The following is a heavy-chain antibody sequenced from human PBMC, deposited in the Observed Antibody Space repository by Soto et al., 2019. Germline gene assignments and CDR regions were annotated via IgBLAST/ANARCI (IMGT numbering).Heavy chain of an antibody. V-gene: IGHV3-30*03. Sequence: PGGSLRICCEVCGLTFSTSGMHWVRQAPGKGLEWLAVISYDGATQYYGDTVKGRFTISRDNSKNTLFLHMGRLRAEDTAMYYCATNARVTNYLYYGMDVWGLGTTVTVSS. CDR2: ISYDGATQ. D-gene: IGHD2-21*02. CDR1: GLTFSTSG. CDR3: ATNARVTNYLYYGMDV. J-gene: IGHJ6*02.